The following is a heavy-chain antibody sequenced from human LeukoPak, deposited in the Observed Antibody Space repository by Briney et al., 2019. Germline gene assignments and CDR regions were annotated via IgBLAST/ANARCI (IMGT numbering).Heavy chain of an antibody. CDR2: IYTSGST. Sequence: SQTLSLTCTVSGGSISSGSYYWSWIRQPAGKGLEWIGRIYTSGSTNYNPSLKSRVTISVYTSENQFSVKLSSVTAADTAVYYCARLKYYYDSSGYRAEYFQHWGQGTLVTVSS. V-gene: IGHV4-61*02. D-gene: IGHD3-22*01. J-gene: IGHJ1*01. CDR1: GGSISSGSYY. CDR3: ARLKYYYDSSGYRAEYFQH.